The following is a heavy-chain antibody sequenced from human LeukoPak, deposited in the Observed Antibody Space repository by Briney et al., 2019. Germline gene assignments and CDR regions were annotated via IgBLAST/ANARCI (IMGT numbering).Heavy chain of an antibody. Sequence: SETLSLTCTVSGGSISSYYWSWIRQPPGKGLEWIGYIYYSGSTNYNPSLKSRVTISLDTSKNQFSLKLTSVTAADTAVYYCARSELLWFAGVNSGFDYWGQGTLVTVSS. CDR1: GGSISSYY. J-gene: IGHJ4*02. V-gene: IGHV4-59*01. D-gene: IGHD3-10*01. CDR2: IYYSGST. CDR3: ARSELLWFAGVNSGFDY.